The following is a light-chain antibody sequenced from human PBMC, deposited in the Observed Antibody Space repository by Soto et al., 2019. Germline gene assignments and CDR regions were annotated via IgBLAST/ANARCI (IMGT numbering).Light chain of an antibody. Sequence: QSVLTQPPSVSAAPGQKVTISCSGSNSNIGTNYVSWYQHLPGTAPKLLIYDDNKRPSGIPDRFSASKSGTSATLGITGLQTGDEADYYCGTWDSSLSAEVFGGGTKVTVL. CDR1: NSNIGTNY. V-gene: IGLV1-51*01. J-gene: IGLJ2*01. CDR3: GTWDSSLSAEV. CDR2: DDN.